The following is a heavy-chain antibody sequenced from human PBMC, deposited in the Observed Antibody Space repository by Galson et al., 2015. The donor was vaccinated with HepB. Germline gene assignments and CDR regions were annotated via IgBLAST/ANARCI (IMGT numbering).Heavy chain of an antibody. CDR2: TYYRDKWYN. J-gene: IGHJ2*01. D-gene: IGHD1-1*01. CDR1: GDSVSNNFAA. Sequence: CAISGDSVSNNFAAWNWIRQSPSRGLEWLGRTYYRDKWYNDYAVSVKSRIAINSDTSKNQFSLQMTSVTPDDTAVYYCARRGNDNRYFDLWGRGSLVTVSS. CDR3: ARRGNDNRYFDL. V-gene: IGHV6-1*01.